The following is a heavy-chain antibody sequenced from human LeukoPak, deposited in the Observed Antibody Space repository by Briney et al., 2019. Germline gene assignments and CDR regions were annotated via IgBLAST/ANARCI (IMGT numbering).Heavy chain of an antibody. D-gene: IGHD6-19*01. CDR3: ARGLSIAVAGPGAGAFDI. V-gene: IGHV4-34*01. CDR2: INHSGST. J-gene: IGHJ3*02. CDR1: GGSFSGYY. Sequence: SETLSLTCAVYGGSFSGYYWSWIRQPPGKGLEWIGEINHSGSTDYNPSLKSRVTISVDTSKNQFSLKLSSVTAADTAVYYCARGLSIAVAGPGAGAFDIWGQGTMVTVSS.